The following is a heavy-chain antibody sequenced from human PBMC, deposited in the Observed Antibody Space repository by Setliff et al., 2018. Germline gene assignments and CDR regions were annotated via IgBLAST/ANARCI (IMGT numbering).Heavy chain of an antibody. V-gene: IGHV5-51*01. CDR3: ARSLVGATYSVYFDY. CDR1: GYSFTDYW. CDR2: IYPGNADT. D-gene: IGHD1-26*01. J-gene: IGHJ4*02. Sequence: PGESLKISCQGSGYSFTDYWIAWVRQTPGKGLEWMGTIYPGNADTRYSPSFQGQVTISTDTSINTAFLQWNNLKASDTAVYYCARSLVGATYSVYFDYWGQGALVTVSS.